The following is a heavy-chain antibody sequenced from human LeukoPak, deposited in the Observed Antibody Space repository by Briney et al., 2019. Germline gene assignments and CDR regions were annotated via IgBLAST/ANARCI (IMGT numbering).Heavy chain of an antibody. D-gene: IGHD1-1*01. CDR1: GFTFSSYS. J-gene: IGHJ3*02. V-gene: IGHV3-48*01. Sequence: PGGSLRLSCAASGFTFSSYSMNWVRQAPGKGLEWVSYISSSSSTIYYADSVKGRFTISRDNAKNSLYLQMNSLRAEDTAVYYCARDGTGAFDIWGQGTMVTVSS. CDR3: ARDGTGAFDI. CDR2: ISSSSSTI.